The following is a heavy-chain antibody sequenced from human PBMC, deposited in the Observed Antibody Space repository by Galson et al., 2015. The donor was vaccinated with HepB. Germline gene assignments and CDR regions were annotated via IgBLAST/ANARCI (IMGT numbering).Heavy chain of an antibody. D-gene: IGHD3-10*01. CDR3: ARVYFGSGNSFAYWYFDL. J-gene: IGHJ2*01. CDR2: ISSTGTTM. CDR1: GFTFSSYT. V-gene: IGHV3-48*02. Sequence: SLRLSCAASGFTFSSYTMNWVRQAPGKGLESVSYISSTGTTMYYADSAKGRFTISRDNAQNSLYLQMNSLRDEDTAVYYCARVYFGSGNSFAYWYFDLWGRGALVTVSS.